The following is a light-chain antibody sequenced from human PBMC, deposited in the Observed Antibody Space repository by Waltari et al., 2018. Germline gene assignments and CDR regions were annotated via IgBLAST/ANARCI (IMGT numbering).Light chain of an antibody. CDR3: LQYNSYPLT. CDR1: QSINNW. CDR2: KAS. J-gene: IGKJ4*01. V-gene: IGKV1-5*03. Sequence: DIQMTQSPSPLSASLRDTVHITCRAGQSINNWLAWYQQKPGKAPKFLIYKASSLESGVPSRFSGSASGTEFTLTISSLQPDDFATYFCLQYNSYPLTFGGGTKVEI.